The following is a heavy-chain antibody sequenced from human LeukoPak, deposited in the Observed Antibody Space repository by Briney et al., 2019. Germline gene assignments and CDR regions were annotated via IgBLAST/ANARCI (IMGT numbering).Heavy chain of an antibody. CDR3: VSAYGGLLDY. V-gene: IGHV3-48*03. CDR2: ISGSGDTI. Sequence: GGSLRLSCAASGFTFSAYEMNWVRQAPGKGLEWLSYISGSGDTIYYAESVKGRFTISRDNAKNSLYQQMSSLRAEDTAVYYCVSAYGGLLDYWGQGTLVTVSS. D-gene: IGHD3-16*01. CDR1: GFTFSAYE. J-gene: IGHJ4*02.